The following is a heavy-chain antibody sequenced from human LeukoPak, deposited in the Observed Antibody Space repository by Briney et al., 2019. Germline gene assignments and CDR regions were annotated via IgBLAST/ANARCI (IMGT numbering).Heavy chain of an antibody. Sequence: SVKVSCKASGGTFSSYAISWVRQAPGQGLEWMGGIIPIFGTANYAQKFQGRVTITTDESTSTAYMELSSLRSEDTAVYYCASHFINEYYFDYWGQGTLVTVSS. V-gene: IGHV1-69*05. D-gene: IGHD3-3*02. CDR2: IIPIFGTA. CDR3: ASHFINEYYFDY. J-gene: IGHJ4*02. CDR1: GGTFSSYA.